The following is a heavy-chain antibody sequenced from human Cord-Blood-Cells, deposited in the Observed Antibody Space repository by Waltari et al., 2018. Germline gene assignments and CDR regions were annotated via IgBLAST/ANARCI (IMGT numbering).Heavy chain of an antibody. V-gene: IGHV3-53*01. J-gene: IGHJ4*02. D-gene: IGHD2-21*02. CDR1: GFTVSSNY. CDR2: IYSGGST. CDR3: ARGGGYCGGDCYHFDY. Sequence: EVQLVESGGGLIQPGGSLRLSCAASGFTVSSNYMSWVRQAPGKGLDVVSVIYSGGSTYYADSVKGRFTISRDNSKNTLYLKMNSLRAEDTAVYYCARGGGYCGGDCYHFDYWGQGTLVIVSS.